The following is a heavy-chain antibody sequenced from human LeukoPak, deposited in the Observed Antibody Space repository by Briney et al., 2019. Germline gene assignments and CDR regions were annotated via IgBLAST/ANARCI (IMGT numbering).Heavy chain of an antibody. CDR1: GFTFNSYS. CDR2: ISSSSLSYI. V-gene: IGHV3-21*01. CDR3: ARQEDHDYGDYYFDY. Sequence: KPGGSLRLSCAASGFTFNSYSMNWVRQAPGKGLEWVSSISSSSLSYIYYADSVKGRFTILRDNAKNSLYLQMNSLRVEDTAVYYCARQEDHDYGDYYFDYWGQGTLVTVSS. J-gene: IGHJ4*02. D-gene: IGHD4-17*01.